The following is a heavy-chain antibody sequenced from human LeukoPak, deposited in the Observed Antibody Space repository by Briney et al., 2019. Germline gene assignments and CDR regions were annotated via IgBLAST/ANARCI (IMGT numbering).Heavy chain of an antibody. CDR1: GGSISSSSNN. D-gene: IGHD5/OR15-5a*01. Sequence: SETLSLTCTVSGGSISSSSNNWGGIRQPPGKGLEWIGSVYYSGNTYYNPSLKSRVIISLDTSKNQFSLKLSSVTAADTAVYYCAVNSTKHTFDIWRQGTMVTVSS. J-gene: IGHJ3*02. CDR2: VYYSGNT. V-gene: IGHV4-39*01. CDR3: AVNSTKHTFDI.